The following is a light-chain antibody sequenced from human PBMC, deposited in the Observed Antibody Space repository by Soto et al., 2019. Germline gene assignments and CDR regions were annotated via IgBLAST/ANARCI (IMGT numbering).Light chain of an antibody. CDR1: QRVNNY. V-gene: IGKV1-39*01. CDR2: AAS. CDR3: QQSYITPWT. Sequence: DVQMTQSPSSLSASVGDSVTITCRASQRVNNYLNWYQQKPGEAPKLLIYAASSLQIGVPSRFGGSGSGTDFTLPMSRLQPEDFAIYYCQQSYITPWTFGQGTKGEIK. J-gene: IGKJ1*01.